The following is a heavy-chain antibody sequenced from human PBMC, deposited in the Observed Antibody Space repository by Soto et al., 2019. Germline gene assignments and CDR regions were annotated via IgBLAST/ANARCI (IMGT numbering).Heavy chain of an antibody. D-gene: IGHD6-13*01. CDR1: GGSISSGGYY. J-gene: IGHJ5*02. Sequence: SETLSLTCTVSGGSISSGGYYWSWIRQHPGKGLEWIGYIYYSGSTYYNPSSKSRVTISGDTSKNQFSLKLSSVTAADTAVYYCAGERAQYGSSWYKGDWFDPWGQGTLVTVSS. V-gene: IGHV4-31*03. CDR3: AGERAQYGSSWYKGDWFDP. CDR2: IYYSGST.